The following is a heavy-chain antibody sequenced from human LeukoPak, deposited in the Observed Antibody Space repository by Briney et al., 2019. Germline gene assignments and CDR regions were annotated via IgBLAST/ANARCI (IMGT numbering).Heavy chain of an antibody. CDR2: ISYDGSNK. J-gene: IGHJ4*02. CDR1: GFTFSSYA. D-gene: IGHD1-26*01. V-gene: IGHV3-30-3*01. CDR3: ARGDPISGSYGY. Sequence: GGSLRLSCAASGFTFSSYAMHWVRQAPGKGLEWVAVISYDGSNKYYADSVKGRFTISRDNSKNTLYLQMNSLRAEDTAVYYCARGDPISGSYGYWGQGTLVTVSS.